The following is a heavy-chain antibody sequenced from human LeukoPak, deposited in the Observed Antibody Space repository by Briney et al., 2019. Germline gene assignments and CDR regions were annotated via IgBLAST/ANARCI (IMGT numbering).Heavy chain of an antibody. D-gene: IGHD4-11*01. CDR2: INTDGSST. V-gene: IGHV3-74*01. J-gene: IGHJ4*02. Sequence: GGSLRLSCAASAFTFSSYWMHWVRRGPGKGLVWVSQINTDGSSTNYADFVKGRFTISGDNAKNTLYLQMSSLRAEDTAVYYCARGLQGIDYWGQGTLVTVSS. CDR3: ARGLQGIDY. CDR1: AFTFSSYW.